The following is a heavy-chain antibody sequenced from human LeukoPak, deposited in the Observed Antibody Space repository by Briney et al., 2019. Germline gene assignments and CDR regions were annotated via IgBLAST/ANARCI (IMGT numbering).Heavy chain of an antibody. D-gene: IGHD6-13*01. CDR2: ISWNSGSI. Sequence: GGSLRLSCAASGFTFDDYAMHWVRQAPGKGLGWVSGISWNSGSIGYADSVKGRFTISRDNAKNSLYLQMNSLRAEDTALYYCAKGPSSIAAAGQVLFDYWGQGTLVTVSS. CDR1: GFTFDDYA. J-gene: IGHJ4*02. CDR3: AKGPSSIAAAGQVLFDY. V-gene: IGHV3-9*01.